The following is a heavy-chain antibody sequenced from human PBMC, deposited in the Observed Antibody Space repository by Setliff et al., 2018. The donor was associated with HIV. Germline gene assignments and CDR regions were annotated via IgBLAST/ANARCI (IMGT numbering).Heavy chain of an antibody. CDR2: ISASGRTI. CDR3: ARDQRVLRYFDWSNNALDF. CDR1: GFSFSNYG. D-gene: IGHD3-9*01. J-gene: IGHJ4*02. V-gene: IGHV3-48*04. Sequence: PGESLKISCVASGFSFSNYGMNWVRQAPGRGLEWISYISASGRTIYYADSVKGRFTISRDNAKNSLYLQMNSLRAEDTAVYYCARDQRVLRYFDWSNNALDFWGQGTLVTVSS.